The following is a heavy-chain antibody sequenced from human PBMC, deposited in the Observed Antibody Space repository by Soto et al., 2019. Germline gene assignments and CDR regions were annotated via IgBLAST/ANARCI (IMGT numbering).Heavy chain of an antibody. Sequence: PSETLSLTCTVSGGSISSSSYYWGWIRQPPGKGLEWIGSIYYSGSTYYNPSLKSRVTISVDTSKNQFSLKLSSVTAADTAVYYCASRHYYDSSGYYGMGLDWFDSWGKGTLVTVYS. CDR3: ASRHYYDSSGYYGMGLDWFDS. V-gene: IGHV4-39*01. J-gene: IGHJ5*01. CDR2: IYYSGST. D-gene: IGHD3-22*01. CDR1: GGSISSSSYY.